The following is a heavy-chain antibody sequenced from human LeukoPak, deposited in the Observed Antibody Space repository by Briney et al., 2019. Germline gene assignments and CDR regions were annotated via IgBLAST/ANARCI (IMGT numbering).Heavy chain of an antibody. V-gene: IGHV4-59*01. CDR3: SRGRAAAFDV. D-gene: IGHD5-12*01. CDR1: GDSISSSY. CDR2: IYYTGST. J-gene: IGHJ3*01. Sequence: SETLSLTCTVSGDSISSSYWNWFRQPPGKGLEWIGYIYYTGSTNYNPSLRSRVTISVDTSKNQVSLMLSSVTAADTAVYYCSRGRAAAFDVWGQGTMVTVSS.